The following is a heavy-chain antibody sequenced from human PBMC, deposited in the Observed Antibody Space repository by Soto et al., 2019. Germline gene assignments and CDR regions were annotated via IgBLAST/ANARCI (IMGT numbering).Heavy chain of an antibody. CDR3: ARQIAYCGGDCFTEPVDY. Sequence: QAQLVQSGAEVKKPGASVKVSCEASGYTFTSYYMHWVRQAPGQGLEWMGWINPNSGDKKYAQKFRGRVTMTRDTSITTAYMEVNMLTSVDTDVYYCARQIAYCGGDCFTEPVDYWSQGPLVTVSS. D-gene: IGHD2-21*02. CDR1: GYTFTSYY. V-gene: IGHV1-2*02. J-gene: IGHJ4*02. CDR2: INPNSGDK.